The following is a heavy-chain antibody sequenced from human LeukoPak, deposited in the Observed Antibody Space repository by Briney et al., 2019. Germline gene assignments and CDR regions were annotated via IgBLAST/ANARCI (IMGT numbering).Heavy chain of an antibody. CDR3: VKVLPFVVVVAATPLLDY. J-gene: IGHJ4*02. CDR1: GFTFSSYA. Sequence: GGSLRLSCAASGFTFSSYAMSWVRQAPGKGLEWVSAISGSGGSTYYADSVKGRFTISRDNSKNTLYLQMNSLRAEDTAVYYCVKVLPFVVVVAATPLLDYGGGGTLVTVSP. CDR2: ISGSGGST. V-gene: IGHV3-23*01. D-gene: IGHD2-15*01.